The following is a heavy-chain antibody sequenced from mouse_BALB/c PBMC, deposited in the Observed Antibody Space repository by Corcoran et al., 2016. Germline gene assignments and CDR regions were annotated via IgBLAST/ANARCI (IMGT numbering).Heavy chain of an antibody. V-gene: IGHV1-18*01. CDR2: INPNNGGT. CDR3: ASLGRGYYAMDY. CDR1: GYTFTDYN. D-gene: IGHD4-1*01. Sequence: EVLLQQSGPELVKPGASVKIPCKASGYTFTDYNMDWVKQSHGKSLEWIGDINPNNGGTIYNQKFKGKATLTVDKSSSTAYMELRSLTSEDTAVYYCASLGRGYYAMDYWCQGTSVTVSS. J-gene: IGHJ4*01.